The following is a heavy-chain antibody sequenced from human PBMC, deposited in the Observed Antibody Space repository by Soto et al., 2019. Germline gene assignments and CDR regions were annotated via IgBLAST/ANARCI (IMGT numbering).Heavy chain of an antibody. Sequence: PAGSLRLSCATSGFTFSSYAMSWVRQAPGKGLEWVSAISGSGGSTYYADSVKGRFTISRDNSKNTLYLQMNSLRAEDTAVYYCAKDIYVAGVGYWGQGTLVTVSS. CDR2: ISGSGGST. CDR3: AKDIYVAGVGY. V-gene: IGHV3-23*01. J-gene: IGHJ4*02. D-gene: IGHD6-19*01. CDR1: GFTFSSYA.